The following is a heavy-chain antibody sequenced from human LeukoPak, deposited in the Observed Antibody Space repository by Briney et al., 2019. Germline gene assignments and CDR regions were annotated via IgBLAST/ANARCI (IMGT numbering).Heavy chain of an antibody. CDR3: VRDLGVDTTMIFFDY. CDR2: ISAYNGNT. Sequence: GASVKVSCKASGYTFTSYGISWVRQAPGQGLEWMGWISAYNGNTNYAQKLQGRVTMTTDTSTSTAYMELRSLRSDDTAMYYCVRDLGVDTTMIFFDYWGQGSLVTVSS. CDR1: GYTFTSYG. J-gene: IGHJ4*02. D-gene: IGHD3-22*01. V-gene: IGHV1-18*01.